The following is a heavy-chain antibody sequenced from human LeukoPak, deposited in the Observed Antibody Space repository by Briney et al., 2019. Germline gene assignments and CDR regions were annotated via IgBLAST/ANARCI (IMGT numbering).Heavy chain of an antibody. CDR2: IYYSGST. J-gene: IGHJ4*02. Sequence: PETLSLTCTVSGGTISSYYWSWIRQPAGKGLEWIGYIYYSGSTNYNPSLKGRVTISVDTSKNQFSLKLSSVTAADTAVYYCASGAGYFDYWGQGTLVTVSS. CDR3: ASGAGYFDY. CDR1: GGTISSYY. D-gene: IGHD1-26*01. V-gene: IGHV4-59*01.